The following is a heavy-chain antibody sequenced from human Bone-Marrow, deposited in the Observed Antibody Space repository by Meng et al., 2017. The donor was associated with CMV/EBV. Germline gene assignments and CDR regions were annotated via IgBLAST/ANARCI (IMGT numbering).Heavy chain of an antibody. V-gene: IGHV1-2*02. J-gene: IGHJ4*02. CDR2: INPNSGGT. CDR1: GYTFTGYY. Sequence: ASVKVSCKASGYTFTGYYMHWVRQAPGQGLEWMGWINPNSGGTNYAQKFQGRVTMTRNTSISKAYMELSSMRSEDTAVYYCARVPAYYYGSGIQTLFNYWDQGTLVTVSS. CDR3: ARVPAYYYGSGIQTLFNY. D-gene: IGHD3-10*01.